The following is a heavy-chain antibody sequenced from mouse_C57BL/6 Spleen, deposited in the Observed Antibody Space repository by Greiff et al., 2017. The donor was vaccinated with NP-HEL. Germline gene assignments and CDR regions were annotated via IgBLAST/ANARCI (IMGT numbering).Heavy chain of an antibody. V-gene: IGHV1-69*01. J-gene: IGHJ4*01. CDR3: AIRRGYAMDD. CDR1: GYTFTSYW. Sequence: QVQLQQPGAELVMPGASVKLSCKASGYTFTSYWMHWVKQRPGKGLEWIGEIDPSDSYTNYNQKFKGKSTLTVDKSSSKAYMQLSSLTSEDSAVYYCAIRRGYAMDDWGQGTSVTVSS. D-gene: IGHD1-2*01. CDR2: IDPSDSYT.